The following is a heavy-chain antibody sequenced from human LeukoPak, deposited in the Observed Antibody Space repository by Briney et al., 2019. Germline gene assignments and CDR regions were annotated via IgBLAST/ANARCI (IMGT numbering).Heavy chain of an antibody. Sequence: ASVKVSCKASGGTFSSYAISWVRQAPGQGLEWMGGIIPIFGTANYAQKFQGRVTITADESTSTAYMELSSLRSEDTAVYYCAKVDPSVLGAFDVWGQGTMVTVSS. V-gene: IGHV1-69*13. CDR2: IIPIFGTA. J-gene: IGHJ3*01. CDR3: AKVDPSVLGAFDV. CDR1: GGTFSSYA. D-gene: IGHD2-2*03.